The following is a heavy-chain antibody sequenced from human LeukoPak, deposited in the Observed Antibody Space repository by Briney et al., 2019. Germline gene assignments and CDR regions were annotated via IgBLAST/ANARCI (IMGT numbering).Heavy chain of an antibody. V-gene: IGHV4-59*11. Sequence: SETLSLTCTVSGCSTSSPYWSWIRQPPGKGLELIGYIYYSGTTIYNPSLKSRLTISVDTYKKQFSLKLSSVTAADTAVYYCARRSFFGWFDPWGQGTLVTVSS. CDR2: IYYSGTT. D-gene: IGHD3-10*01. J-gene: IGHJ5*02. CDR1: GCSTSSPY. CDR3: ARRSFFGWFDP.